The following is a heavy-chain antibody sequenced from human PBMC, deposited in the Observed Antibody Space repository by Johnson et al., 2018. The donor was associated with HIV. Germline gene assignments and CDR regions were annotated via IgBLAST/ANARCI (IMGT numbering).Heavy chain of an antibody. Sequence: QVQLVESGGGVVQPGRSLRLSCAASGFTFSSYAMHWVRQAPGKGLGWVAVISYDGSNKSYADSVKGRFPISRDNSKNTLYLQMNSLRAEDTAVYYCARALTTDAFDIWGQGTMVTVSS. D-gene: IGHD4-17*01. CDR2: ISYDGSNK. CDR1: GFTFSSYA. V-gene: IGHV3-30-3*01. J-gene: IGHJ3*02. CDR3: ARALTTDAFDI.